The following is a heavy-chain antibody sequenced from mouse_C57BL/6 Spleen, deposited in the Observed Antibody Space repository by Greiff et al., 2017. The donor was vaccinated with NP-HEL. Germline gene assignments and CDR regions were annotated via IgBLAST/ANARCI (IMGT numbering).Heavy chain of an antibody. CDR3: AREGGDSSEPFAY. CDR2: IDPSDSYT. Sequence: QVQLQQPGAELVMPGASVKLSCKASGYTFTSYWMHWVKQRPGQGLEWIGEIDPSDSYTNYNQKFKGKSTLTVDKSSSTAYMQLSSLTSEDSAVYSCAREGGDSSEPFAYWGQGTLVTVSA. CDR1: GYTFTSYW. J-gene: IGHJ3*01. V-gene: IGHV1-69*01. D-gene: IGHD3-2*02.